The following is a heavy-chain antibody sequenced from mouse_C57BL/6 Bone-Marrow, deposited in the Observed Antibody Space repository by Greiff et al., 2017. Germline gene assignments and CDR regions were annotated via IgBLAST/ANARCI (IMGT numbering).Heavy chain of an antibody. CDR1: GFTFSSYA. Sequence: DVMLVESGGGLVKPGGSLKLSCAASGFTFSSYAMSWVRQTPEKRLEWVATISDGGSYTYYPDNVKGRFTISRDNAKNNLYLQMSHLKSEDTAMYYCARDPITTEVKGFAYWGQGTLVTVSA. CDR3: ARDPITTEVKGFAY. J-gene: IGHJ3*01. V-gene: IGHV5-4*01. CDR2: ISDGGSYT. D-gene: IGHD1-1*01.